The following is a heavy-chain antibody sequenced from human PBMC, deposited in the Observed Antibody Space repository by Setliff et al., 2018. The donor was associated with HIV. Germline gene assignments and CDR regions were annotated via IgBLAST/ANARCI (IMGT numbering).Heavy chain of an antibody. CDR1: GASINSSHFY. Sequence: SETLSLTCTVSGASINSSHFYWGWIRQPPGKGLEWIGSIYYSGHTYYNSSLKSRVTISVDTSKDQFSLKLTSVTAADTAVYYCARRFLTTVVTLGFDIWGQGTMVTVSS. CDR2: IYYSGHT. D-gene: IGHD4-17*01. CDR3: ARRFLTTVVTLGFDI. V-gene: IGHV4-39*01. J-gene: IGHJ3*02.